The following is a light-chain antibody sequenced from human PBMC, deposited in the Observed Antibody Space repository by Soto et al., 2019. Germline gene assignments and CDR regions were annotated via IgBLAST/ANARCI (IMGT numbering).Light chain of an antibody. CDR1: QNINNF. CDR3: QQSFITPPT. V-gene: IGKV1-39*01. J-gene: IGKJ2*01. Sequence: DIQMTQSPSSLSASVGDRVTITCRASQNINNFLNWYQQRPGKAPNLLIYTASNLQTGVPSRFGGSGSGTDFTLTITGLRPEDFATYYWQQSFITPPTFGQGTKLEI. CDR2: TAS.